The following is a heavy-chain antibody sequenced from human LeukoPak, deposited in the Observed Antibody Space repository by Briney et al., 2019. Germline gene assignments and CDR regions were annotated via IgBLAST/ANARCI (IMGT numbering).Heavy chain of an antibody. CDR3: ATGSGSYYKPFDY. V-gene: IGHV4-59*08. CDR1: GGSISSYY. J-gene: IGHJ4*02. CDR2: IFYSGIT. Sequence: SETLSLTCTVSGGSISSYYWSWIRQPPGKGLEWIGYIFYSGITRYNPSLSLKSRVTISVDTSKNQFSLKLSSVTAADTAVYYCATGSGSYYKPFDYWGQGTLVTVSS. D-gene: IGHD3-10*01.